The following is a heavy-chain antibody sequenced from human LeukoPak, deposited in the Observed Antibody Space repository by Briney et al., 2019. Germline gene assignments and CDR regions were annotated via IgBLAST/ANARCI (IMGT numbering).Heavy chain of an antibody. CDR1: GGTFSSYA. CDR2: IIPIFGTA. CDR3: ARDMGRLLWFGELSPSYYYYGMDV. Sequence: ASVKVSCKASGGTFSSYAISWVRQAPGQGLEWMGGIIPIFGTANYAQKFQGRVTITADESTSTAYMELSSLRSEDTAVYYCARDMGRLLWFGELSPSYYYYGMDVWGQGTTVTVSS. V-gene: IGHV1-69*13. J-gene: IGHJ6*02. D-gene: IGHD3-10*01.